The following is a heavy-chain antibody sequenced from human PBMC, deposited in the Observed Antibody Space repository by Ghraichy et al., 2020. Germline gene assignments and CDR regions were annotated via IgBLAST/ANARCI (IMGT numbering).Heavy chain of an antibody. CDR3: ARAPYAAAAGTVGY. D-gene: IGHD6-13*01. V-gene: IGHV3-74*01. Sequence: GGSLNISCAASGFTFSSYWMHWVRQASGKGLVWVSRINSDGSSTSYADSVKGRFTISRDNAKNTLYLQMNSLRAEDTAVYYCARAPYAAAAGTVGYWGQGTLVTVSS. CDR2: INSDGSST. CDR1: GFTFSSYW. J-gene: IGHJ4*02.